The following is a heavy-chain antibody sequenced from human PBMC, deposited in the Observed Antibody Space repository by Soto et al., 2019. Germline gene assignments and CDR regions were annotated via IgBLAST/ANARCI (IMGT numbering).Heavy chain of an antibody. V-gene: IGHV1-69*01. CDR3: AVTTGTSSTGPPG. Sequence: QVQLVQSGAEVKKPGSSVKVSCKASGGRFSRHTVSWVRQAPGQGLEWVGGIIPIFGTTNYGNILRGRVTITADASTGTAYMELSSLRSDDTAVYYCAVTTGTSSTGPPGWGQGTLVTVSS. CDR2: IIPIFGTT. CDR1: GGRFSRHT. J-gene: IGHJ4*02. D-gene: IGHD4-17*01.